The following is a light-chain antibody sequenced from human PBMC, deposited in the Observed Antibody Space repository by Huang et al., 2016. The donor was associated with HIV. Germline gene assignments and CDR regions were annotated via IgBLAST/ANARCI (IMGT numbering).Light chain of an antibody. CDR3: QQYNNWHLT. J-gene: IGKJ4*01. CDR1: QSVSTN. V-gene: IGKV3-15*01. CDR2: GST. Sequence: IVMTQTPATLPVSPGGRATLSCRASQSVSTNLAWYQQKPGQTPRLIIDGSTTRATGVPARFSVSGSGTDFTLTINSLQSEDFGIYYCQQYNNWHLTFGGGTKV.